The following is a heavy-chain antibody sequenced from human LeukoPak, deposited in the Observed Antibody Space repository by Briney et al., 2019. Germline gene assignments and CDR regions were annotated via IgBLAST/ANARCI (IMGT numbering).Heavy chain of an antibody. J-gene: IGHJ4*02. V-gene: IGHV4-59*01. CDR2: IYYSGST. CDR1: GGSFSGYY. D-gene: IGHD2-2*01. CDR3: AREYCSSTSCPLDY. Sequence: SETLSLTCAVYGGSFSGYYWSWIRQPPGKGLEWIGYIYYSGSTNYNPSLKSRVTISVDTSKNQFSLKLSSVTAADTAVYYCAREYCSSTSCPLDYWGQGTLVTVSS.